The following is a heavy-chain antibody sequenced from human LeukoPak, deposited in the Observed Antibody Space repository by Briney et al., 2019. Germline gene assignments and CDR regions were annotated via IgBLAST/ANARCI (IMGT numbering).Heavy chain of an antibody. CDR3: ARDRGNPWNVYYYMDV. CDR2: ISRDSSHI. Sequence: GGSLRLSCAASGMPFNLFDMNWVRQVPGKGLEWVSCISRDSSHIYYADSVKGRFTISRDNAQNSLFLQMDSLRVEDTAVYYCARDRGNPWNVYYYMDVWGEGTTVTVSS. V-gene: IGHV3-21*01. CDR1: GMPFNLFD. D-gene: IGHD1-1*01. J-gene: IGHJ6*03.